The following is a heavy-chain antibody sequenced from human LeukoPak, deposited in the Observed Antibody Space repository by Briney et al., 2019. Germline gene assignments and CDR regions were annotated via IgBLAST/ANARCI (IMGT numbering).Heavy chain of an antibody. J-gene: IGHJ5*02. CDR3: ARRGAYCSSTSCYPYNWFDP. CDR1: GYRFTSYW. Sequence: AESLQISCKGSGYRFTSYWIGWVRQMPGKGLEWMGIINRGDSDTRYSPSFQGQVTISADKSSSTAYLQWSSLKASDTAMYYCARRGAYCSSTSCYPYNWFDPWGQGTLVTVSS. V-gene: IGHV5-51*01. D-gene: IGHD2-2*01. CDR2: INRGDSDT.